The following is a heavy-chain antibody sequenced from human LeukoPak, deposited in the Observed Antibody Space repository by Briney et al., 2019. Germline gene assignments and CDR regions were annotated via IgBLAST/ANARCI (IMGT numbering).Heavy chain of an antibody. CDR1: GFTFSSYG. J-gene: IGHJ4*02. Sequence: GGSLRLSCAASGFTFSSYGMTWVRQAPGKGLEWVSYISSSSSTIYYADSVKGRFTISRDNAKNSLYLQLNSLRAEDAAVYYCAKAPVTSCRGAFCYPFDYWGQGTLVTVSS. D-gene: IGHD2-15*01. CDR2: ISSSSSTI. CDR3: AKAPVTSCRGAFCYPFDY. V-gene: IGHV3-48*01.